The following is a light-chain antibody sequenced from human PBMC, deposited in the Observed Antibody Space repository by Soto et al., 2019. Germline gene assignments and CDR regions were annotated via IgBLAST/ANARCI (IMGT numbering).Light chain of an antibody. J-gene: IGLJ1*01. CDR3: GSYSSTDTPFV. V-gene: IGLV2-14*01. Sequence: QSVLAQPSSVSGSPGQSITISCTGTSTDVGGYNYVSWYQHHSGKAPKLLIYEVTNRPSGISDRFSGSKSVNTASLTISGLQAEDESDYYCGSYSSTDTPFVFGTGTTLTVL. CDR2: EVT. CDR1: STDVGGYNY.